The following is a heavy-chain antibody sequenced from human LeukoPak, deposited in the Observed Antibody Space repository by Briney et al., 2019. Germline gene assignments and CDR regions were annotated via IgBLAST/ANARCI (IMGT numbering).Heavy chain of an antibody. CDR3: AKRFMYYCDSSGGPFDY. CDR1: GFTFSSYA. V-gene: IGHV3-23*01. Sequence: HPGGSLRLSCAASGFTFSSYAMSWVRQAPGKGLEWVSAISGSGGSTYYADSVKGRFTISRDNSKNTLYLQMNSLRAEDTAVYYCAKRFMYYCDSSGGPFDYWGQGTLVTVSS. D-gene: IGHD3-22*01. CDR2: ISGSGGST. J-gene: IGHJ4*02.